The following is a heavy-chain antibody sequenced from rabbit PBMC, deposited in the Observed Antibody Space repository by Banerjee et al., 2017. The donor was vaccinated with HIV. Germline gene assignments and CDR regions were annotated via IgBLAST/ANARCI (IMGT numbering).Heavy chain of an antibody. J-gene: IGHJ4*01. CDR1: GFDLSSYYY. V-gene: IGHV1S45*01. CDR3: GGYYAGSTYYIYFTL. D-gene: IGHD8-1*01. CDR2: IYPYGDIT. Sequence: QEQLEESGGGLVKPEGSLTLTCKASGFDLSSYYYMCWVRQAPGKGLEWIGCIYPYGDITYYASWAIGRFTISQPSSTTVTLQVTSLTAADTATYFCGGYYAGSTYYIYFTLWGQGTLVTVS.